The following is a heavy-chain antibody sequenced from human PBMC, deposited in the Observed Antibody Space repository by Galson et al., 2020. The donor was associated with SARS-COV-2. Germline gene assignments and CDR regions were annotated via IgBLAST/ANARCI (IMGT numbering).Heavy chain of an antibody. CDR2: IYLNDDK. V-gene: IGHV2-5*01. Sequence: SGPTLANPTHTLTLTCTFSGFSLRTSGVGVGWIRQPPGKALEWPALIYLNDDKRYSPSLKSRLTITKDTSKNQVVLTMTNMDPVDTATYYCALEYYSFDPWGQGTLVTVSS. CDR3: ALEYYSFDP. J-gene: IGHJ5*02. CDR1: GFSLRTSGVG. D-gene: IGHD3-10*01.